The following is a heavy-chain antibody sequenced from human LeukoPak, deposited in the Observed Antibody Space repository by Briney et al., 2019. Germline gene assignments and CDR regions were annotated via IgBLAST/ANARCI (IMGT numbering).Heavy chain of an antibody. CDR2: INHSGST. V-gene: IGHV4-34*01. CDR1: GGSFSGYY. J-gene: IGHJ4*02. D-gene: IGHD1-7*01. CDR3: ASQTGTTSGSLY. Sequence: SETLSLTCAVYGGSFSGYYWSWIRQPPGKGLEWIGEINHSGSTNYNPSLKSRVTISVDTSKNQFSLKLSSVTAAGTAVYYCASQTGTTSGSLYWGQGTLVTVSS.